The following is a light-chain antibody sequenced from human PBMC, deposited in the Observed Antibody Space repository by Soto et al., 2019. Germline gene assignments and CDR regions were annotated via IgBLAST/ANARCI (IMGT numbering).Light chain of an antibody. CDR2: KAS. V-gene: IGKV1-5*03. CDR3: QQYDGYSLT. CDR1: QSISTW. Sequence: DIQMTQSPSTLSASVGDRVTITCRASQSISTWLAWYQQKPGKAPTLLIYKASSLQSGVPSRFSGSGSGTEFTLAISSLQPDDFAIYYCQQYDGYSLTFGGGTKVEIK. J-gene: IGKJ4*01.